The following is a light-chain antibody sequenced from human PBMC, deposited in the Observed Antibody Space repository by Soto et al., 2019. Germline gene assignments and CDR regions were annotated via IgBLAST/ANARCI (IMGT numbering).Light chain of an antibody. CDR3: QQYNNWWT. CDR1: QSVSSN. V-gene: IGKV3-15*01. J-gene: IGKJ1*01. Sequence: ILMTQSPATLSVSPGERATLSCRASQSVSSNLAWYQQKPGQAPRLLLYGASTRATGIPARFSGSGSGTEFTLTISSLQSEDFAVYYCQQYNNWWTFGQGTKVEVK. CDR2: GAS.